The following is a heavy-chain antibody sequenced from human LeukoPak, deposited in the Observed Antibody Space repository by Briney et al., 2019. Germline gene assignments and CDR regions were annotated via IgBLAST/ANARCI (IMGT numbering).Heavy chain of an antibody. J-gene: IGHJ4*02. Sequence: SQTLSLTCTVSGGSISSGGYYWSWIRQHPGKGPEWIGYIYYSGSTYYNPSLKSRVTISVDTSKNQFSLKLSSVTAADTAVYYCARLPAGSGSLSYFDYWGQGTLATVSS. CDR1: GGSISSGGYY. V-gene: IGHV4-31*03. D-gene: IGHD3-10*01. CDR3: ARLPAGSGSLSYFDY. CDR2: IYYSGST.